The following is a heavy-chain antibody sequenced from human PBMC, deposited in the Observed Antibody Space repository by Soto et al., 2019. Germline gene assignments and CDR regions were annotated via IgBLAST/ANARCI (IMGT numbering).Heavy chain of an antibody. J-gene: IGHJ4*02. Sequence: QVQLVESGGGVVQPGRSLRLSCAASGFTFSSYAMHWVRQAPGKGLEWVAVISYDGSNKYYADSVKGRFTFSRDNSKKTLYLQMNSLRAEETAVYYCARYGYQIDAYFDYWGQGTLVTV. V-gene: IGHV3-30-3*01. CDR1: GFTFSSYA. CDR3: ARYGYQIDAYFDY. D-gene: IGHD5-12*01. CDR2: ISYDGSNK.